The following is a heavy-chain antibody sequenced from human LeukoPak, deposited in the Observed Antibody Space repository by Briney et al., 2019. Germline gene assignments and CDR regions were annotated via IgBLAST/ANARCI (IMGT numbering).Heavy chain of an antibody. CDR2: ISWNSGSI. CDR1: GFTFDDYA. V-gene: IGHV3-9*03. CDR3: AKGVEMATITYFDY. Sequence: PVKSLGLSCAASGFTFDDYAMHWVRQAPGKGLKWVSGISWNSGSIGYADSVKGRFTISRDNAKNSLYLQMNSLRVEDMALYYCAKGVEMATITYFDYWGQGTLVTVSS. D-gene: IGHD5-24*01. J-gene: IGHJ4*02.